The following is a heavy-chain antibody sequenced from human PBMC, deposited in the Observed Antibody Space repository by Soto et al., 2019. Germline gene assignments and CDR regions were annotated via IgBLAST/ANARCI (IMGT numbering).Heavy chain of an antibody. V-gene: IGHV1-69*13. D-gene: IGHD3-3*02. CDR3: ARSLLNVILPLGY. Sequence: SVKVSCKASGGTFISYAISWVRQAPGQGLEWKGGIIPIFGTANYAQKFQGRVTITADESTSTAYMELSSLRSEDTAVYYCARSLLNVILPLGYWGQGTLVTVSS. J-gene: IGHJ4*02. CDR2: IIPIFGTA. CDR1: GGTFISYA.